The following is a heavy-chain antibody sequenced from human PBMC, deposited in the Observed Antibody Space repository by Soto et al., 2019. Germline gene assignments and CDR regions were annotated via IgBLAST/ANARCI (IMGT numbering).Heavy chain of an antibody. J-gene: IGHJ4*02. Sequence: PGGSLRLSCAASGFTLSTYDMHWVRQGTGKGLEWVAALSYAGNTYYPGSVKGRFTISRDNSKNTLYLQMNSLRAEDTAVYYCAKGSYYYDSSGQPPDYFDYWGQGTLVTVSS. CDR2: LSYAGNT. D-gene: IGHD3-22*01. CDR1: GFTLSTYD. CDR3: AKGSYYYDSSGQPPDYFDY. V-gene: IGHV3-13*01.